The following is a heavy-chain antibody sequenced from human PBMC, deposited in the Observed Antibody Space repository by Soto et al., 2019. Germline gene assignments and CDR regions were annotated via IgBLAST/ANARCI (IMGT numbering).Heavy chain of an antibody. J-gene: IGHJ5*02. V-gene: IGHV4-31*03. CDR3: AKGVRGVPNWFDP. Sequence: QVQLQESGPGLVRPSQTLSLSCTVSGGSISNSANHWSWIRQHPGECLEWIGYIYYSGGTYYSPSLKGRVTMSIDASKNQFSLKLSSVTAADTAVYYCAKGVRGVPNWFDPWGQGTLVTVSS. D-gene: IGHD3-10*01. CDR1: GGSISNSANH. CDR2: IYYSGGT.